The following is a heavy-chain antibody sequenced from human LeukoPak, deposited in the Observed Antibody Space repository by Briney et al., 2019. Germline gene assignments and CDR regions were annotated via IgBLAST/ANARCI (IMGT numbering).Heavy chain of an antibody. CDR3: ARDHNWGFDY. Sequence: PLGGLRLSCAASGFKFSDYSINWVRQAPGKGLGWISYIRSSSRGTIYYADSVKGRFTISRDNAKNSLYLQMNSLRVEDTAVYYCARDHNWGFDYWGQGTLVTVSS. CDR1: GFKFSDYS. CDR2: IRSSSRGTI. J-gene: IGHJ4*02. V-gene: IGHV3-48*01. D-gene: IGHD7-27*01.